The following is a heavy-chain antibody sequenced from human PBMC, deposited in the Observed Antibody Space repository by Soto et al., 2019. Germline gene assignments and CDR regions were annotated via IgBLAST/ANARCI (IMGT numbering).Heavy chain of an antibody. V-gene: IGHV1-69*13. J-gene: IGHJ3*02. Sequence: SVKVSCKASGYTFTSYAMHWVRQAPGQRLEWMGGIIPIFGTANYAQKFQGRVTITADESTSTAYMELSSLRSEDTAVYYCARPDYYDSSGYYYGVAFDIWGQGTMVTVSS. CDR2: IIPIFGTA. D-gene: IGHD3-22*01. CDR3: ARPDYYDSSGYYYGVAFDI. CDR1: GYTFTSYA.